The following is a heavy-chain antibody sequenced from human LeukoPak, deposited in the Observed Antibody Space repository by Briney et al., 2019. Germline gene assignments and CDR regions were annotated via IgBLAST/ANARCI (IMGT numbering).Heavy chain of an antibody. CDR3: ARRDGQVASDFDY. J-gene: IGHJ4*02. CDR1: GGSFSGYY. Sequence: PSETLSLTCAVYGGSFSGYYWSWIRQPPGKGLEWIGEINHSGSTNYNPSLKSRVTISVDTSKNQFSLKLTSVTAADTAVYYCARRDGQVASDFDYWGQGTLVTVSS. CDR2: INHSGST. V-gene: IGHV4-34*01. D-gene: IGHD6-6*01.